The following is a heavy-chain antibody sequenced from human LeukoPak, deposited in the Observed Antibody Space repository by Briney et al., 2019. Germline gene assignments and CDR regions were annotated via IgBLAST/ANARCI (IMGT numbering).Heavy chain of an antibody. J-gene: IGHJ4*02. V-gene: IGHV3-33*01. CDR3: ARGDSSSYEVYFDY. Sequence: GRSLRLSCAASGFTFSSYGMHWVRQAPGKGLEWVAVIWYDGTNKYYADSVKGRFTISRDISKNTLYLQMNSLRAEDTAVYYCARGDSSSYEVYFDYWGQGTLVTVSS. CDR2: IWYDGTNK. CDR1: GFTFSSYG. D-gene: IGHD6-13*01.